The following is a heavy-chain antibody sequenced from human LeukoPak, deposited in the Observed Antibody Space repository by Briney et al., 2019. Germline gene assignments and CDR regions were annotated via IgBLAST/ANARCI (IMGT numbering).Heavy chain of an antibody. J-gene: IGHJ4*01. D-gene: IGHD4-11*01. CDR3: AKDAERGFGDSNSLDH. Sequence: GRSLRLSCEAFGFTFSHYGMHWVRQAPGKGLEWVAGIWSDGTNKFYANSVKGRFTISRDNFKNTVSLHMNSLRADDTAVYYCAKDAERGFGDSNSLDHWGQGSLVTVSS. V-gene: IGHV3-33*06. CDR1: GFTFSHYG. CDR2: IWSDGTNK.